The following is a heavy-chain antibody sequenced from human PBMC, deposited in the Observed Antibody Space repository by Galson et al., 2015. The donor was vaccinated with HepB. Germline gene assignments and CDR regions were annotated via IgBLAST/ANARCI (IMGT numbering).Heavy chain of an antibody. V-gene: IGHV3-33*01. Sequence: SLRLSCAASGFNFITYGMHWVRQAPGKGLEWVAFIWYNGRQTYYAHSVGDRFTISRDNSNNTVYLEMNNLRVDDTAVYYCAADPQSNALIDNWGQGTLVAVSS. CDR3: AADPQSNALIDN. J-gene: IGHJ4*02. D-gene: IGHD2-2*01. CDR2: IWYNGRQT. CDR1: GFNFITYG.